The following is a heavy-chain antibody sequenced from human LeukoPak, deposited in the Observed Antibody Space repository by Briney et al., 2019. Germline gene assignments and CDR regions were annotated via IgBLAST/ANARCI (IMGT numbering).Heavy chain of an antibody. CDR3: ARKDWNDVRAFDI. J-gene: IGHJ3*02. CDR2: IYHSGMI. CDR1: GGSISSSNW. V-gene: IGHV4-4*02. D-gene: IGHD1-1*01. Sequence: ASGTLSLTCALSGGSISSSNWWSWVRQPPGKGLEWIGEIYHSGMINYNPSLRSRVTISVDKSKNQFALNLRSVTAADTAVYYCARKDWNDVRAFDIWGQGTMVTVSS.